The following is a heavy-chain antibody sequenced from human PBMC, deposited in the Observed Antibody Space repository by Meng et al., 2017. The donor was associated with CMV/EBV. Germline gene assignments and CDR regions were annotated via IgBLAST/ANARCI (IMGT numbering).Heavy chain of an antibody. D-gene: IGHD4-17*01. V-gene: IGHV1-2*02. CDR3: TRDAHLTTVTPNWFDP. CDR2: INPNSGDT. Sequence: GQLVQSGAELRKPGASLKVSCKASGDTFTDYYMHWVRQAPGQGLEWMGCINPNSGDTNYAQKFQGRVTMTRDTSISTAYMELSRLRSDDTAVYYCTRDAHLTTVTPNWFDPWGQGTLVTVSS. J-gene: IGHJ5*02. CDR1: GDTFTDYY.